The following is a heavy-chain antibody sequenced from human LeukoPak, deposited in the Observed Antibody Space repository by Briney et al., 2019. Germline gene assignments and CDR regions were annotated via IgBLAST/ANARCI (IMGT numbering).Heavy chain of an antibody. CDR2: IHSSGAT. CDR1: GFTGSNNY. V-gene: IGHV3-53*01. CDR3: ARGLPKAVFGMVIED. J-gene: IGHJ1*01. D-gene: IGHD3-3*01. Sequence: GGSLRLSCAASGFTGSNNYVSWVRQAPGVGLEWVSAIHSSGATCYADSVKGRFTISRDTSKNTLYLQISSLRVEDTAVYYCARGLPKAVFGMVIEDWGQGTLVTVSS.